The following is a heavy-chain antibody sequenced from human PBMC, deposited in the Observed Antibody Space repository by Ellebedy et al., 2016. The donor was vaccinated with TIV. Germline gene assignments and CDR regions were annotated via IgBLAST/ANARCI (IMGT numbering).Heavy chain of an antibody. CDR3: ARSHLSSLLPDYGSGNYYYY. Sequence: ASVKVSCKASGGTFAISWLRQAPGQGLEWMGIINPRDGGTNFAQRFQGRVTMTRDTSISTAYMDLRRLRSDDTAVYYCARSHLSSLLPDYGSGNYYYYWGQGIQVTVSS. D-gene: IGHD3-10*01. V-gene: IGHV1-2*02. J-gene: IGHJ4*02. CDR1: GGTFA. CDR2: INPRDGGT.